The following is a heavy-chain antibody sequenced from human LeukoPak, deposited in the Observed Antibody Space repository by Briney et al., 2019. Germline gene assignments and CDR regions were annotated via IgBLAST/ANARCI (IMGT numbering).Heavy chain of an antibody. V-gene: IGHV4-39*07. D-gene: IGHD4-17*01. Sequence: PSETLSLTCTVSGGSISSSSYYWGWIRQPPGKGLEWIGSINYSGSTYYNPSLKSRVTISVDTSKNQFSLKLSSVTAADTAVYYCARDGDDYGDYSSPKWGQGTLVTVSS. CDR3: ARDGDDYGDYSSPK. CDR1: GGSISSSSYY. J-gene: IGHJ4*02. CDR2: INYSGST.